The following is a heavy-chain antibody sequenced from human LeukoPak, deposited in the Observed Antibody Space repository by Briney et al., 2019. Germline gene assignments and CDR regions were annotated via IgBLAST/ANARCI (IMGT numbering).Heavy chain of an antibody. CDR3: ARDPTMRSIAAADY. CDR1: GFTFSSYS. V-gene: IGHV3-48*01. CDR2: ISSSSSTI. D-gene: IGHD6-13*01. J-gene: IGHJ4*02. Sequence: GGSLRLSCAASGFTFSSYSMNWVRQAPGKGLEWVSYISSSSSTIYYADSVKGRFTISRDNAKNSLYLQMNSLRAEDTAVYYCARDPTMRSIAAADYWGQGTLVTVSS.